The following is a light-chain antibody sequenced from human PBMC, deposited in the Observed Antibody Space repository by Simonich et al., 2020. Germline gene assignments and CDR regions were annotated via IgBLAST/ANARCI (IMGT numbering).Light chain of an antibody. CDR1: PSVSSN. V-gene: IGKV3-15*01. Sequence: EIVMTPSPATLSVSPGERATLSCRASPSVSSNLAWYQQKPGQAPRLLIYGASTRATGIPARFSGSGSGTEFTLTISSLQSEDFAVYYCQQRSNWPITFGQGTRLEIK. CDR3: QQRSNWPIT. J-gene: IGKJ5*01. CDR2: GAS.